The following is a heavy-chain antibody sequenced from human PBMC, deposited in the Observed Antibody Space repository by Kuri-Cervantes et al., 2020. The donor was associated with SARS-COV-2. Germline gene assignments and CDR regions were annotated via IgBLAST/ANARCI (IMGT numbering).Heavy chain of an antibody. J-gene: IGHJ5*02. CDR1: GGSISSSSYY. CDR3: AGAGVGSWFDP. CDR2: IYYSGST. Sequence: GSLRLSCTVSGGSISSSSYYWGWIRQPPGKGLEWIGSIYYSGSTYYNPSLKIRVTISVDTSKNQFALKLSSVTAADTAVYYCAGAGVGSWFDPWGQGTLVTVSS. V-gene: IGHV4-39*01.